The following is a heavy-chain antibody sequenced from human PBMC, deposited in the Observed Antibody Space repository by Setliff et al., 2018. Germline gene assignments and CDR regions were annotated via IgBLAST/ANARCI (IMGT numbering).Heavy chain of an antibody. Sequence: SETLSLTCAVYGGSFSGYSWTWIRQPPGKGLEWIGDINHSGSTNYSPSLKSRVTISVDTSKNQFSLKLSSVTAADTVVYYCARGSRIAGRAIDFWGQGTLVTVSS. CDR2: INHSGST. D-gene: IGHD6-6*01. J-gene: IGHJ4*02. CDR1: GGSFSGYS. V-gene: IGHV4-34*01. CDR3: ARGSRIAGRAIDF.